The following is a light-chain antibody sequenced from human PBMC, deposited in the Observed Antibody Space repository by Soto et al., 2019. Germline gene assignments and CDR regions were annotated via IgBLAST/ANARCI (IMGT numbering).Light chain of an antibody. J-gene: IGKJ5*01. CDR1: QSVTSTY. V-gene: IGKV3-20*01. Sequence: ESVLTQSPGTLSLSPGERATLSYRASQSVTSTYLAWYQQKPGQAPRLLIYGASSRAIGIPDRFSGSVSGSDFILTINRLEPEDFAVYYCQQYGSSHTFGQGTRLEIK. CDR3: QQYGSSHT. CDR2: GAS.